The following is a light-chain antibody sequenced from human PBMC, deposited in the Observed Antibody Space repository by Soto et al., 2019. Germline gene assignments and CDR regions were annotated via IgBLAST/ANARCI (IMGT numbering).Light chain of an antibody. CDR1: SGHSSYD. V-gene: IGLV4-69*01. CDR2: LNSDGSH. J-gene: IGLJ2*01. CDR3: QTWGTGEV. Sequence: QSVLTQSPSASASLGASVKLTCTLSSGHSSYDIAWHQQQPEKGPRYLMKLNSDGSHSKGDGIPDRFSGSSSGAERYLTISSLQSEDEADYYCQTWGTGEVFGGGTKLTVL.